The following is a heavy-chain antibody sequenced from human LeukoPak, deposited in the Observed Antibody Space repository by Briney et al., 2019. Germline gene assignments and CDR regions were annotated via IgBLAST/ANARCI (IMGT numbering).Heavy chain of an antibody. Sequence: GGSLRLSCAASGFTFSSYAMHWVRQAPGKGLEWVANIKLDGSEKNYVDSVKGRFTISRDNTKNSLYLQMNSLSAEDTAVFYCARDQYDTWSRRGNFDSWGQGTLVIVSS. CDR1: GFTFSSYA. D-gene: IGHD3-3*01. CDR3: ARDQYDTWSRRGNFDS. V-gene: IGHV3-7*03. J-gene: IGHJ4*02. CDR2: IKLDGSEK.